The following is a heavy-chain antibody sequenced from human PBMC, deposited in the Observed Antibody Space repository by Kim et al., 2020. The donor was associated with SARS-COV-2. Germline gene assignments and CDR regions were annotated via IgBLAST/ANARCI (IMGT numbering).Heavy chain of an antibody. V-gene: IGHV1-2*06. D-gene: IGHD2-15*01. CDR2: LSANSGDT. J-gene: IGHJ4*02. CDR1: GYTFTDYH. CDR3: ARSSLLDFDY. Sequence: ASVKVSCKASGYTFTDYHMHWVRQAPGQGLEWMGRLSANSGDTNYPQKFQGRVTMTRETSISTVYLELTRLRSDDTAVYYFARSSLLDFDYWGQGTLVTV.